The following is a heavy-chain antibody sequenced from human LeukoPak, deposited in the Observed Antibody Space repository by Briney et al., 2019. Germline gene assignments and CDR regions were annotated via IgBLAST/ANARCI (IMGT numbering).Heavy chain of an antibody. CDR2: IYYSGST. D-gene: IGHD3-22*01. CDR1: GGSISSYY. V-gene: IGHV4-59*01. Sequence: SETLSLTCTVSGGSISSYYWSWIRQPPGKGLEWIGYIYYSGSTNYNPSLKSRVTISVDTSKNQFSLKLSSVTAADTAVYYCARAGLLYDSSGYVFDYWGQGTLVTVSS. J-gene: IGHJ4*02. CDR3: ARAGLLYDSSGYVFDY.